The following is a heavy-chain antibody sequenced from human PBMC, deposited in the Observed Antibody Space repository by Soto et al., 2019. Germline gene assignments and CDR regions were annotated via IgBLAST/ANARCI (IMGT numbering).Heavy chain of an antibody. CDR2: IYYSGST. D-gene: IGHD2-15*01. V-gene: IGHV4-39*01. J-gene: IGHJ5*02. Sequence: SETLSLTCTVSGGSISSSSYYWGWIRQPPGKGLEWIGSIYYSGSTYYNPSLKSRVTISVDTSKNQFSLKLSSVTAADTTVYYCARSLPTRYCSGGSCYSTYHNWFDPWGQGTLVTVSS. CDR1: GGSISSSSYY. CDR3: ARSLPTRYCSGGSCYSTYHNWFDP.